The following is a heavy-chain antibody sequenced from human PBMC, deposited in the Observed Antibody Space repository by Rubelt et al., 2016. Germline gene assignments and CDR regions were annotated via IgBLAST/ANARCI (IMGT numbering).Heavy chain of an antibody. Sequence: QVQLQQWGAGLLKPSETLSLTCAVYGGSFSGYYWSWIRQPPGKGLEWIGEINHSGSTNYNPSLKSRVTISVDTSKTQFALKLSSVTAADTAVYYGARVTGGSSDYWGQGTLVTVSS. D-gene: IGHD3-16*01. J-gene: IGHJ4*02. CDR1: GGSFSGYY. V-gene: IGHV4-34*01. CDR2: INHSGST. CDR3: ARVTGGSSDY.